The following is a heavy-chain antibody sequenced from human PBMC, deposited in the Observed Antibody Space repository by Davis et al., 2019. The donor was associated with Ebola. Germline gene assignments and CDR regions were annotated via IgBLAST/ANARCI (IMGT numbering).Heavy chain of an antibody. Sequence: MPSETLSLTCAVYGVSFSGYYWGWTRQSPGKGLEWIAEINRSGTTNYNPYLKSRVTISLETYNNQFSLILSSVTAADTAVYYFARRSRGATCGGDCPRDYWGQGTLVTVSS. CDR1: GVSFSGYY. CDR3: ARRSRGATCGGDCPRDY. J-gene: IGHJ4*02. CDR2: INRSGTT. V-gene: IGHV4-34*01. D-gene: IGHD2-21*02.